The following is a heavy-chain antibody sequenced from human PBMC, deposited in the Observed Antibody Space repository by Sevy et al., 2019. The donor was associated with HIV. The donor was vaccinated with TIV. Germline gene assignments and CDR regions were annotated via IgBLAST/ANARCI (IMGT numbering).Heavy chain of an antibody. CDR1: GFMFSNYW. CDR2: IKRDGSEK. D-gene: IGHD2-2*01. CDR3: ARDCSSTSCLWGMDV. V-gene: IGHV3-7*03. J-gene: IGHJ6*02. Sequence: GGSLRLSCLASGFMFSNYWMSWVRQAPGKGLEWVANIKRDGSEKYYVASVKGRFTISRDNAKNSLYLQMNSLRVEDTAVYYCARDCSSTSCLWGMDVWGPGTTVTVSS.